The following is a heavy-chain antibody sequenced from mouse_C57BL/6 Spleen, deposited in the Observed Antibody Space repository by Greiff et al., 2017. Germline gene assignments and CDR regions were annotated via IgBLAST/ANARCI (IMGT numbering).Heavy chain of an antibody. D-gene: IGHD3-2*02. CDR1: GYSITSGYY. V-gene: IGHV3-6*01. CDR3: ARDRLRLRSFAY. J-gene: IGHJ2*01. Sequence: EVQLQQSGPGLVKPSQSLSLTCSVTGYSITSGYYWNWIRQFPGNKLEWMGYISYDGSNNYNPSLKNRISITRDTSKNQFFLKLNSVTTEDTATYYCARDRLRLRSFAYGGKGTTLPVSS. CDR2: ISYDGSN.